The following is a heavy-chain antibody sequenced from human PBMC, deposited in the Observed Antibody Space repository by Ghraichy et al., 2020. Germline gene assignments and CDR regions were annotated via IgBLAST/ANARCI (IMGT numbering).Heavy chain of an antibody. Sequence: SETLSLTCTVSGGSISSSTYNWGWIRHTPGKRLERIGNIYYGGSTYYNPSLKSRVTISVDTYKNKFSLNLSSVTAADTAVYYCARELDAKYYGSERAVDVWLQGTMVT. V-gene: IGHV4-39*02. D-gene: IGHD3-10*01. CDR3: ARELDAKYYGSERAVDV. CDR1: GGSISSSTYN. J-gene: IGHJ3*01. CDR2: IYYGGST.